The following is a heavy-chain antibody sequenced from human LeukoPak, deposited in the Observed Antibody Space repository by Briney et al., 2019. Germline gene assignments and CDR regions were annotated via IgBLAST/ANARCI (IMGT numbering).Heavy chain of an antibody. CDR3: ACALYYYDSSGYYQFRDY. CDR1: GGTYSSYA. D-gene: IGHD3-22*01. J-gene: IGHJ4*02. CDR2: IIPIFGTA. Sequence: SVKVSCKASGGTYSSYAISWVRQAPGQGLEWMGRIIPIFGTAKYAQKFQGRVTITRDESTSTAYMELSSLRSEDTAVYYCACALYYYDSSGYYQFRDYWGQGTLVTVSS. V-gene: IGHV1-69*05.